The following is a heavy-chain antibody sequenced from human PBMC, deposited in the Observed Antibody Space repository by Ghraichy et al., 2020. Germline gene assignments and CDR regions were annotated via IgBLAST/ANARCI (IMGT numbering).Heavy chain of an antibody. J-gene: IGHJ3*02. D-gene: IGHD2-8*01. CDR2: INWNGGST. Sequence: GGSLRLSCAASGFTFDDYGMSWVRQAPGKGLEWVSGINWNGGSTGYADSVKGRFTISRDNAKNSLYLQMNSLRAEDTALYHCARAYYPSGDYLDAFDIWGQGTMVTVSS. V-gene: IGHV3-20*01. CDR3: ARAYYPSGDYLDAFDI. CDR1: GFTFDDYG.